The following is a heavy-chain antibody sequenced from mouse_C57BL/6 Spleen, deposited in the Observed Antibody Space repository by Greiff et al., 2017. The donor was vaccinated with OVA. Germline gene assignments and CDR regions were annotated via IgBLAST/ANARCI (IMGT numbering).Heavy chain of an antibody. V-gene: IGHV2-5*01. Sequence: QVQLQQPGPGLVQPSQCLSITCTVSGFSLTSYGVHWVRQSPGKGLEWLGVIWSAGSTDSNAAFMSRLSITKDNSKSQGFFKMNGLQADDTAIYDCATNYVEGYAMDYGGQGTSVTVSA. J-gene: IGHJ4*01. CDR2: IWSAGST. CDR3: ATNYVEGYAMDY. CDR1: GFSLTSYG. D-gene: IGHD2-4*01.